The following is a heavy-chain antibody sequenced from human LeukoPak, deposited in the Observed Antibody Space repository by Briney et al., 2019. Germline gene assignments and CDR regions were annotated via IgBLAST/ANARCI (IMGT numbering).Heavy chain of an antibody. Sequence: GGSLRLSCAASGFTFSTYAMSWVRQAPGKGLEWVAVISYDGSNKYYADSVKGRFTISRDNSKNTLYLQMNSLRAEDTAVYYCAKELRWFGANYYGMDVWGQGTTVTVSS. CDR2: ISYDGSNK. V-gene: IGHV3-30*18. D-gene: IGHD3-10*01. CDR1: GFTFSTYA. CDR3: AKELRWFGANYYGMDV. J-gene: IGHJ6*02.